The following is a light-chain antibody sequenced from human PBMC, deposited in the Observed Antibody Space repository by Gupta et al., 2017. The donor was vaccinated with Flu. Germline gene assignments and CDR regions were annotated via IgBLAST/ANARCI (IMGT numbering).Light chain of an antibody. CDR3: QQYYSTPPR. J-gene: IGKJ3*01. CDR1: QSVLYSSNNKNY. CDR2: WAS. V-gene: IGKV4-1*01. Sequence: DFVMTQSPDSLAVSLGERATINCKSSQSVLYSSNNKNYLAWYQQKPGQPPKLLIYWASTRESGVPDRFSGSGSGTDFTLTISSLQAEDVAVYYCQQYYSTPPRFGPGTKVDIK.